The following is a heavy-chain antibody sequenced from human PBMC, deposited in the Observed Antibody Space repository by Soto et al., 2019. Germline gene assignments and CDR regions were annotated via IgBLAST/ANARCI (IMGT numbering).Heavy chain of an antibody. D-gene: IGHD5-12*01. CDR1: GFTFSDSY. CDR2: ISGNGDPP. Sequence: PGGSLRLSCAASGFTFSDSYMTWIRQAPGKGLEWISYISGNGDPPFYADSVKGRFTISRDNSKNTLYLQMSSLSADDTAVYYCVKSRGGNNFDFFDWGQGALVTVSS. V-gene: IGHV3-11*04. J-gene: IGHJ4*02. CDR3: VKSRGGNNFDFFD.